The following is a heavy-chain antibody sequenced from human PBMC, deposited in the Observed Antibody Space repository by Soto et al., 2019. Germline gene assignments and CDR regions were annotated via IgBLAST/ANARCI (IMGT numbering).Heavy chain of an antibody. CDR1: GGSISSSSYY. J-gene: IGHJ4*02. V-gene: IGHV4-39*01. Sequence: SETLSLTXTVSGGSISSSSYYWGWIRQPPGKGLEWIGSIYYSGSTYYNPSLKSRVTISVDTSKNQFSLKLSSVTAADTAVYYCARQWGFYFDYWGQGTLVTVSS. D-gene: IGHD3-16*01. CDR2: IYYSGST. CDR3: ARQWGFYFDY.